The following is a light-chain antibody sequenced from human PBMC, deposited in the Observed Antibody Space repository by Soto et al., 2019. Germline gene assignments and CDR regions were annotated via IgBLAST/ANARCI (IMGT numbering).Light chain of an antibody. CDR1: SGDIGGFDL. V-gene: IGLV2-23*02. Sequence: QSALTQPDSLSGSPGQSITISCTGSSGDIGGFDLVSWYQQHPGKAPKLLLYEVNKRPSGVSNRFSGSKSGNTASLTISGLQADDEAYYYCCSYAGYYTLVFGGGTKVTVL. CDR3: CSYAGYYTLV. CDR2: EVN. J-gene: IGLJ2*01.